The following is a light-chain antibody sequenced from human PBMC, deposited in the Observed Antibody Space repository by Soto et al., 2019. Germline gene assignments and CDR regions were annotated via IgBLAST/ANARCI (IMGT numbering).Light chain of an antibody. V-gene: IGKV3-20*01. Sequence: EIVLTQSPGTLSLSPGERTTLSCRARQSVSSSYLAWYQQKPGQAPRLLISGASSRATGIPDRFSGSGSGTDFTLTISRLEPEDFAIYYCQQYGNSPITFGQGTRLEIK. CDR3: QQYGNSPIT. J-gene: IGKJ5*01. CDR2: GAS. CDR1: QSVSSSY.